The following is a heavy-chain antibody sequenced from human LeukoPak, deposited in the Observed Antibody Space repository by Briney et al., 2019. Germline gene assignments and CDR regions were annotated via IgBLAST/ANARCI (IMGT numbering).Heavy chain of an antibody. CDR3: ARLGFCRGDNCLDDY. V-gene: IGHV4-59*08. CDR2: IYYSASA. Sequence: PSEILSLTCTVSGGSISTYYWSCIRQPPGRGRGWRGYIYYSASAHYNPSLKSRVTLSVDTSKNQISLKLSSLTATDTAVYYCARLGFCRGDNCLDDYWGQGTLVTVSS. D-gene: IGHD2-15*01. J-gene: IGHJ4*02. CDR1: GGSISTYY.